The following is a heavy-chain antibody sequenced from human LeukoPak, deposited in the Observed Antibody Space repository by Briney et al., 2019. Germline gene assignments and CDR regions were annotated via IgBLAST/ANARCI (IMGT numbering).Heavy chain of an antibody. V-gene: IGHV3-23*01. CDR1: GFTFSNYA. J-gene: IGHJ4*02. CDR3: AKQDIRNSGWYD. D-gene: IGHD6-19*01. Sequence: GGSLRLSCAASGFTFSNYAMSWVRQAPGQGLEWVSAISDSGGSTYYADSVKGRFTISRDNSKNTLYLQVNSLRAEDTAVYYCAKQDIRNSGWYDWGQGTLVTVSS. CDR2: ISDSGGST.